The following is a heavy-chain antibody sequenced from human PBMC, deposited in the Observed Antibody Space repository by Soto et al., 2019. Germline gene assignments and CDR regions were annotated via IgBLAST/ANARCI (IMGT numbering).Heavy chain of an antibody. D-gene: IGHD3-10*01. CDR2: IYYSGST. V-gene: IGHV4-61*01. Sequence: SETLSLTCTVSGGSVSSGSYYWSWIRQPPGKGLEWIGYIYYSGSTNYNPSLKSRVTISVDTSKNQFSLKLSSVTAADTAVYYCARTLYGSGVIGDYWGQGTLVTVSS. CDR1: GGSVSSGSYY. CDR3: ARTLYGSGVIGDY. J-gene: IGHJ4*02.